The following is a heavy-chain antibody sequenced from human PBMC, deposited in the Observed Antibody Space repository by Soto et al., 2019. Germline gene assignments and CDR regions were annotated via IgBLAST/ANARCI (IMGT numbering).Heavy chain of an antibody. Sequence: PSETLSLTCTVSGGSISSGGYYWSWIRQHPGKGLEWIGYIYYSGSTYYNPSLKSRVTMSVDTSKNQFSLKLSSVTAADTAVYYCARQIGRGSWSLDHWGQGTLVTVSS. CDR3: ARQIGRGSWSLDH. CDR1: GGSISSGGYY. CDR2: IYYSGST. V-gene: IGHV4-31*03. J-gene: IGHJ4*02. D-gene: IGHD6-13*01.